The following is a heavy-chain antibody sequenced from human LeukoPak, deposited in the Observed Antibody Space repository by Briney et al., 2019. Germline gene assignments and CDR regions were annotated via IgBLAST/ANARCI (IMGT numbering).Heavy chain of an antibody. CDR3: TRLGGYCSSTSCYDYYYYGMDV. Sequence: GGSLRLSCAASGFTFSGSVMHWVRQASGKGLEWVGRIRSKANSYATAYAASVKGRFTISRDDSKNTAYLQMNSLKTEDTAVYYCTRLGGYCSSTSCYDYYYYGMDVWGKGTTVTVSS. D-gene: IGHD2-2*03. CDR1: GFTFSGSV. J-gene: IGHJ6*04. CDR2: IRSKANSYAT. V-gene: IGHV3-73*01.